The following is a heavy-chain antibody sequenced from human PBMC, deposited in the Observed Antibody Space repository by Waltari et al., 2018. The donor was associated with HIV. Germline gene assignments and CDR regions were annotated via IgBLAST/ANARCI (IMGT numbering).Heavy chain of an antibody. CDR2: ITSDGDTT. V-gene: IGHV3-64*01. D-gene: IGHD6-19*01. J-gene: IGHJ4*02. Sequence: EVQLVESGGGLVQPGGSLRLSCAAPGFTFSNYTMHWVRQAPGKGLEYLSAITSDGDTTYYVNSVKGRFTISRDNSKNTLYLQMGSLRAEDMAVFYCVRDSSGYYGHFDYWGQGTLVTVSS. CDR1: GFTFSNYT. CDR3: VRDSSGYYGHFDY.